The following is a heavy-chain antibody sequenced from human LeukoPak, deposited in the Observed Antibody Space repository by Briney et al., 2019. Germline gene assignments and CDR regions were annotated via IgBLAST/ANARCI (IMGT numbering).Heavy chain of an antibody. Sequence: GGSLRLSCAASGFTFSGFEMNWVRQAPGKGLEWVSYSSSSGSTIYYADSVKGRFTVSRDNAKNSLYLQMNSLRAEDTAVYYCARDPGHCSSTSCYKFFDYWGQGTLVTVPS. J-gene: IGHJ4*02. CDR3: ARDPGHCSSTSCYKFFDY. CDR1: GFTFSGFE. CDR2: SSSSGSTI. V-gene: IGHV3-48*03. D-gene: IGHD2-2*02.